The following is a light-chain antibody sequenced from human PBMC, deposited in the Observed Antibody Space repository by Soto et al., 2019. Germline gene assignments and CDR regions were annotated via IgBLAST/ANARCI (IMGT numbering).Light chain of an antibody. CDR3: QQQSSYPLT. CDR1: QTISSW. J-gene: IGKJ4*01. CDR2: EAS. V-gene: IGKV1-5*03. Sequence: SASVGDRVTITCRASQTISSWLAWYQQKPGKAPKLLIYEASSLKSGVPSRFSGSGSGTEFTLTISSLQPDDFATYYCQQQSSYPLTFGGGTKV.